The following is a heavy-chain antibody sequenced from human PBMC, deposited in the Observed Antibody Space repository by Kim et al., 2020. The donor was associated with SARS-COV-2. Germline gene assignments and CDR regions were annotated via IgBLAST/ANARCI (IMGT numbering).Heavy chain of an antibody. CDR1: GGTFSSYA. V-gene: IGHV1-69*13. CDR3: ASERKYSSSSSLWGPITGNWYFDL. Sequence: SVKVSCKASGGTFSSYAISWVRQAPGQGLEWMGGIIPIFGTANYAQKFQGRVTITADESTSTAYMELSSLRSEDTAVYYCASERKYSSSSSLWGPITGNWYFDLWGRGTLVTVSS. CDR2: IIPIFGTA. D-gene: IGHD6-6*01. J-gene: IGHJ2*01.